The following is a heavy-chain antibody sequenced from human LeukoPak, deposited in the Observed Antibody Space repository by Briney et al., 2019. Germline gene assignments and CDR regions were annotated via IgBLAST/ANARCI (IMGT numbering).Heavy chain of an antibody. D-gene: IGHD5-12*01. V-gene: IGHV4-4*07. CDR3: ARDPEAVATDDYYYYGMDV. Sequence: SETLSLTCTVSGGSISSYYWSWTRQPAGKGLEWIGRIYTSGSTNYDPSLKSRVTMSVDTSKNQFSLKLSSVTAADTAVYYCARDPEAVATDDYYYYGMDVWGQGTTVTVSS. CDR2: IYTSGST. J-gene: IGHJ6*02. CDR1: GGSISSYY.